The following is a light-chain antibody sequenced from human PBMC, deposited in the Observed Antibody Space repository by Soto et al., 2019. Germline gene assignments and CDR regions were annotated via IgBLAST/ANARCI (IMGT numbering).Light chain of an antibody. CDR1: QSVRSN. Sequence: EIVMTQSPATLSVSPGERATLSCRASQSVRSNLAWYQQRPGQAPRLLIYAASTRATGIPARFSGSGSGTEFTLIIDSLQSEDFEVYYCQQYNNWPRTFGQATKV. CDR3: QQYNNWPRT. V-gene: IGKV3-15*01. J-gene: IGKJ1*01. CDR2: AAS.